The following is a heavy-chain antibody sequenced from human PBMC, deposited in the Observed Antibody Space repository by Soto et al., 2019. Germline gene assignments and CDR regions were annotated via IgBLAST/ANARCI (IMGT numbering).Heavy chain of an antibody. J-gene: IGHJ4*02. CDR2: IWYDGSNK. D-gene: IGHD6-13*01. Sequence: GGSLRLSCAASGFTFSSYGMHWVRQAPGKGLEWVAVIWYDGSNKYYADSVKGRFTISRDDSKNTAYLQMNSLKTEDTAVYYCTRRLGSSDDYWGQGTLVTVSS. V-gene: IGHV3-33*01. CDR3: TRRLGSSDDY. CDR1: GFTFSSYG.